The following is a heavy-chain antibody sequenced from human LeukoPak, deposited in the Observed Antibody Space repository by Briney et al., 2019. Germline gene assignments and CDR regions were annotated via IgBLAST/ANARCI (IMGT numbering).Heavy chain of an antibody. V-gene: IGHV3-11*01. J-gene: IGHJ3*02. Sequence: GGSLRLSCAASGFTFSDYYMSWIRQAPGKGLEWVSYISSSGSTMYYADSVKGRFTISRDNAKNSLYLQMNSLRAEDTAVYYCARASEAGEDAFDIWGQGTMVTVSS. CDR2: ISSSGSTM. CDR1: GFTFSDYY. D-gene: IGHD6-19*01. CDR3: ARASEAGEDAFDI.